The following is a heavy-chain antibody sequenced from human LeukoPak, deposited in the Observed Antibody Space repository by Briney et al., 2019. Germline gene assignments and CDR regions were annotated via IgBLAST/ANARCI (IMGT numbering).Heavy chain of an antibody. CDR1: GFTLSSYA. D-gene: IGHD6-19*01. Sequence: PGGSLRLSCAASGFTLSSYAMNWVRQAPGKGLEWVSSISSSSSYIYYADSVKGRFTISRDNAKNSLYLQMNSLRAEDTAVYYCARDRQPYSSGWPIDYWGQGTLVTVSS. CDR3: ARDRQPYSSGWPIDY. V-gene: IGHV3-21*01. CDR2: ISSSSSYI. J-gene: IGHJ4*02.